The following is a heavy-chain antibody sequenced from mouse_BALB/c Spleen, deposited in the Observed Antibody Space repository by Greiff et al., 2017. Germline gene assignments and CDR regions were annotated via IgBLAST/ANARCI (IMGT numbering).Heavy chain of an antibody. CDR2: ISSGSSTI. D-gene: IGHD1-1*02. V-gene: IGHV5-17*02. Sequence: EVKLVESGGGLVQPGGSRKLSCAASGFTFSSFGMHWVRQAPEKGLEWVAYISSGSSTIYYADTVKGRFTISRDNPKNTLFLQMTSLRSEDTAMYYCARGSMDGYYGYWGQGTTLTVSS. CDR1: GFTFSSFG. J-gene: IGHJ2*01. CDR3: ARGSMDGYYGY.